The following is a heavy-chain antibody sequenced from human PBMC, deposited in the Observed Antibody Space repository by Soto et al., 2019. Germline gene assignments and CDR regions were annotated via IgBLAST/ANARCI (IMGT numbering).Heavy chain of an antibody. V-gene: IGHV3-64*02. J-gene: IGHJ3*02. CDR3: ARKSGNSGAFDI. CDR2: ISSNGGST. Sequence: PGGSLRLSCAASGFTFSSYAMHWVRQAPGKGLEYVSAISSNGGSTYYADSVKGRFTISRDNSKNTLYLQMGSLRAEDMAVYYCARKSGNSGAFDIWGQGTMVTVSS. D-gene: IGHD4-4*01. CDR1: GFTFSSYA.